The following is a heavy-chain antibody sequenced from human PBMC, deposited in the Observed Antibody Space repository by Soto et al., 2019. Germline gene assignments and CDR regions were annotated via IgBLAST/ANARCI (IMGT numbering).Heavy chain of an antibody. Sequence: ESGPTLVNPTETLTLTCTVSGFSLSNARMGVSWIRQPPGKALEWLAHIFSNDEKSYSTSLKSRLTISKDTSKSQVVLTMTNMDPVDTATYYCARTWAPLYDIGWFDPWGQGTLVTSPQ. D-gene: IGHD3-9*01. CDR3: ARTWAPLYDIGWFDP. V-gene: IGHV2-26*01. J-gene: IGHJ5*02. CDR1: GFSLSNARMG. CDR2: IFSNDEK.